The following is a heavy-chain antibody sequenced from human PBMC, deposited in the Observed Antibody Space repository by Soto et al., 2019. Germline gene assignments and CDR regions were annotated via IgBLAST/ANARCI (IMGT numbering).Heavy chain of an antibody. D-gene: IGHD3-10*01. Sequence: ASENPFLTLAVSGCSISRGGYSWGWVRQPPGKGLEWIGYIYHSGSTYYNPSLKSRVTISVDTSKNQFSLKLSSVTAADTAVYYCAKGGSGSYSNAFDIWGQGTMVTVSS. V-gene: IGHV4-30-2*03. CDR2: IYHSGST. CDR1: GCSISRGGYS. CDR3: AKGGSGSYSNAFDI. J-gene: IGHJ3*02.